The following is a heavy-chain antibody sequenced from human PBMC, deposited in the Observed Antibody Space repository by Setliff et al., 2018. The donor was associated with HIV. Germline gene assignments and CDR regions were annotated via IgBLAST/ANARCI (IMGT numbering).Heavy chain of an antibody. CDR3: ARAIREGDVFDI. D-gene: IGHD3-10*01. CDR1: GYTFTDFY. J-gene: IGHJ3*02. Sequence: ASVKVSCKSSGYTFTDFYIHWVRQAPGQGLEWMGWINPHSGGTYYAQKFQGRVTMTRDTSINTAYMELSRLTFDDTAVYFSARAIREGDVFDIWGQGAVVTVSS. V-gene: IGHV1-2*02. CDR2: INPHSGGT.